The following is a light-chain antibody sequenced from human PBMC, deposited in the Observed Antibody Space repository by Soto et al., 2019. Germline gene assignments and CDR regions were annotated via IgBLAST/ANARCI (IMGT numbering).Light chain of an antibody. CDR2: DAS. V-gene: IGKV1-33*01. J-gene: IGKJ2*01. CDR1: QEISNY. Sequence: DIQMTQSPSSLSASVGDRVTITCQASQEISNYVNWYQQNPGKAPNLLVYDASNLQTGVPSRFSGSGSGTVFTFTISSLQPEDIATYFCQQFYNLPYTFGQGTKLQIK. CDR3: QQFYNLPYT.